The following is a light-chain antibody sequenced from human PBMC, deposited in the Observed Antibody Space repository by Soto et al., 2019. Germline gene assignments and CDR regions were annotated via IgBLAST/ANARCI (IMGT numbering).Light chain of an antibody. V-gene: IGKV3D-15*01. Sequence: EIVMTQSPATLSVSPGERVTLSYRASESVSTNLAWYQQKPGQPPRLLFHSASTRATDVPVRFSGSGSGTDFTLTIYSLQSEDFAVFYCHQYYDWPLTFGGGTKVDIK. CDR3: HQYYDWPLT. CDR2: SAS. J-gene: IGKJ4*01. CDR1: ESVSTN.